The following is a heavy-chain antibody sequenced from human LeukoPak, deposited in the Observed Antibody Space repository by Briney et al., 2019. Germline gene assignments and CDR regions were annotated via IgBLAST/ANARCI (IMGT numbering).Heavy chain of an antibody. CDR2: INPNSGVT. CDR1: GYTFTGYY. Sequence: ASVKVSCKASGYTFTGYYIHWVRQAPGQGLEWMGWINPNSGVTHYPQKFQGRVTMTRDTSIRTAYMEVSSLRSDDAAVFYCARGMGSRPGTRYYYMDVWGKGTTVTISS. CDR3: ARGMGSRPGTRYYYMDV. J-gene: IGHJ6*03. D-gene: IGHD3-10*01. V-gene: IGHV1-2*02.